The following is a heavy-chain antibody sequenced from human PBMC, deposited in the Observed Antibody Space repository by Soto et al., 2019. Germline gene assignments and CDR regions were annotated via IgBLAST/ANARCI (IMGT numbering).Heavy chain of an antibody. Sequence: GGSLRLSCAASGFTFSSYAMSWVRQAPGKGLEWVSAISGSGGSTYYADSVKGRFTISRDNSKNTLYLQMNSLRAEDTAVYYCAKLSREPDFFDYGDFRGFDYWGQGTLVTVSS. CDR2: ISGSGGST. D-gene: IGHD4-17*01. CDR1: GFTFSSYA. J-gene: IGHJ4*02. V-gene: IGHV3-23*01. CDR3: AKLSREPDFFDYGDFRGFDY.